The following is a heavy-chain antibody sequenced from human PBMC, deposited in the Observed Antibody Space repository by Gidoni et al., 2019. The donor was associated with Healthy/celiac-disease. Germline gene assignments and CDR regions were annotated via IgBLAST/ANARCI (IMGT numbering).Heavy chain of an antibody. Sequence: QVQLVQSGAEVKKPGASVQVSCKASGYTFTSYDINWVRQATGQGLEWMGWMNPNSGNTGYAQKFQGRVTMTRNTSISTAYMELSSLRSEDTAVYYCARGRYTIFGVVIIREGDWFDPWGQGTLVTVSS. J-gene: IGHJ5*02. V-gene: IGHV1-8*01. D-gene: IGHD3-3*01. CDR1: GYTFTSYD. CDR2: MNPNSGNT. CDR3: ARGRYTIFGVVIIREGDWFDP.